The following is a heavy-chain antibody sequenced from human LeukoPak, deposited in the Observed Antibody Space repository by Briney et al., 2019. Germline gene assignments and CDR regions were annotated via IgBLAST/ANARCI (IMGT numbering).Heavy chain of an antibody. D-gene: IGHD2-2*01. V-gene: IGHV3-74*01. CDR3: ARDRYPAAREFDY. Sequence: GGSLRLSCAASGFTFSNYWMHWVLHAPGKGLVWVSRLDTDGSDTSYADSVKGRFTISRDNAKNTLYLQMNNLRAEDTAMYYCARDRYPAAREFDYWGQGTLVTVSS. CDR1: GFTFSNYW. CDR2: LDTDGSDT. J-gene: IGHJ4*02.